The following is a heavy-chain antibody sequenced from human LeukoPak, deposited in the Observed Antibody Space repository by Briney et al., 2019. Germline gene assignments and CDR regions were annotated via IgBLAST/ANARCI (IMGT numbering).Heavy chain of an antibody. CDR1: GYTFTNYG. J-gene: IGHJ5*02. V-gene: IGHV1-18*01. CDR2: ISAYNGNT. D-gene: IGHD2-2*01. CDR3: ARDVGDIVTIPAAISVP. Sequence: VASVKVSCKASGYTFTNYGINWVRQAPGQGLEWMGWISAYNGNTNYAQMVQGRVTMTTDTSTSTAYMEVRSLRSDDTAMYYCARDVGDIVTIPAAISVPWGQGTLVTVSS.